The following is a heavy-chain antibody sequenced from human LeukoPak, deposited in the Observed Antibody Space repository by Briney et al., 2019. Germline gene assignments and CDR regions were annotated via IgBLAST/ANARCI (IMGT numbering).Heavy chain of an antibody. J-gene: IGHJ6*03. V-gene: IGHV4-34*01. CDR2: INHSGST. CDR1: GGSFSGYY. Sequence: SETLSLTCAVYGGSFSGYYWSWIRQPPGKGLEWIGEINHSGSTNYNPSLKSRVTISVDTSKNQFSLKLSSVTAADTAVYFCARQKVQGGIRSVISESEDYYDSADNPMTRLPSFMDVWGKGTTVTIFS. D-gene: IGHD3-22*01. CDR3: ARQKVQGGIRSVISESEDYYDSADNPMTRLPSFMDV.